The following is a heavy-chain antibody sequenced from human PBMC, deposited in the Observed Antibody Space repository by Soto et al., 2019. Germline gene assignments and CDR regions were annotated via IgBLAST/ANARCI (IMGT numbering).Heavy chain of an antibody. CDR3: AREASAVISLDY. CDR2: FNPNSGET. D-gene: IGHD6-19*01. CDR1: GYTFTAYS. Sequence: QVQLVHSEAEVKKPGASVKVSCKASGYTFTAYSMHWVRQAPGQGLEWVGWFNPNSGETIYAQKFQGRVTLTRDTSIGTAYMELYSLTSDDTAVYYCAREASAVISLDYWGQGTLVTVSS. J-gene: IGHJ4*02. V-gene: IGHV1-2*02.